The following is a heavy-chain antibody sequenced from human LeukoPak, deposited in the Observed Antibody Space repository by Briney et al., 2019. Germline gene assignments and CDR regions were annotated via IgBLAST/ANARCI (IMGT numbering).Heavy chain of an antibody. CDR2: ISTFNGNT. Sequence: SVKVSCKASGYTFTIYGINWVRQAPGQGLEWMGRISTFNGNTNYAQKLQGRVTMTTDTSTSTAYMELRSLRSDDTAVYYCARDLGVYSNSFYFDYWGQGTLVTVSS. D-gene: IGHD2-8*02. CDR1: GYTFTIYG. CDR3: ARDLGVYSNSFYFDY. J-gene: IGHJ4*02. V-gene: IGHV1-18*01.